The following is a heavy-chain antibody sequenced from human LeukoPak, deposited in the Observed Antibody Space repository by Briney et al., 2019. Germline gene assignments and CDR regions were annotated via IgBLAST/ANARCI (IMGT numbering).Heavy chain of an antibody. CDR3: ATSWVAEDAFDI. V-gene: IGHV4-4*07. CDR1: GVSISSYY. J-gene: IGHJ3*02. D-gene: IGHD7-27*01. Sequence: SETLSLTCTVSGVSISSYYWSWIRQPAGKGLEWIGRIYTSGGTNYYPSLKSGGTISVDTSKNQFSLQLSSVTAADTAVYYCATSWVAEDAFDIWGQGTMVTVSS. CDR2: IYTSGGT.